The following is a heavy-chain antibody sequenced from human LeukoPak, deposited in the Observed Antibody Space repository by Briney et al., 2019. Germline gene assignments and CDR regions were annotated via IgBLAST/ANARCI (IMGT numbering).Heavy chain of an antibody. D-gene: IGHD3-10*01. V-gene: IGHV1-2*02. CDR3: ATEAMVRGGYFDY. Sequence: ASVKVSCKASGYTFTGYYMHWVRQAPGQGLEWMGWINPNSGGTNYAQKFQGRVTMTRDTSLSTAYMELSSLRSEDTAVYYCATEAMVRGGYFDYWGQGTLVTVSS. J-gene: IGHJ4*02. CDR1: GYTFTGYY. CDR2: INPNSGGT.